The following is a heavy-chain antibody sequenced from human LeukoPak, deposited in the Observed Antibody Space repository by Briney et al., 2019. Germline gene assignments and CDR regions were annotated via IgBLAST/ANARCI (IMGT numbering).Heavy chain of an antibody. CDR1: GFTFSSYS. Sequence: GGSLRLSCAASGFTFSSYSMNWVRQAPGKGLEWVSYISSSSSTIYYADSVKGRFTISRDNAKNSLYLQMNSLRAEDTAVYYCARERVVGVIDYWGQRTLVTVSS. D-gene: IGHD1-26*01. V-gene: IGHV3-48*01. CDR3: ARERVVGVIDY. CDR2: ISSSSSTI. J-gene: IGHJ4*02.